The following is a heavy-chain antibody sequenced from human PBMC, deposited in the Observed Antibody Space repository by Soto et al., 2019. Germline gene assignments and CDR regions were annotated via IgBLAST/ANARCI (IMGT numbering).Heavy chain of an antibody. Sequence: QVQLVQSGAEVKKPGASVKVSCTFTSYDINWVRQAPGQGLEWMAWMNPNSGDTRYAQKLQGRVTMTRNTSSFTAYMELSSLRSEDTAVYYCARGPGSSDWRFSYYYMDGWGQGTTVTVSS. V-gene: IGHV1-8*01. CDR1: FTSYD. D-gene: IGHD6-19*01. CDR2: MNPNSGDT. CDR3: ARGPGSSDWRFSYYYMDG. J-gene: IGHJ6*02.